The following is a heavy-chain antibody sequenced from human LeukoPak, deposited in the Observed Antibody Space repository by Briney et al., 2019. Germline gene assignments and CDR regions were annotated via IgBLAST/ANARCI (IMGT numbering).Heavy chain of an antibody. Sequence: ASVKVSCKASGGTFSSYAISWVRQAPGQGLEWMGWISAYNGNTNYAQKLQGRVTMTTDTSTCTAYMELRSLRSDDTAVYYCARSTKNRAAPYYYYYYMDVWGKGTTVTIFS. D-gene: IGHD2-8*01. V-gene: IGHV1-18*01. CDR1: GGTFSSYA. CDR2: ISAYNGNT. J-gene: IGHJ6*03. CDR3: ARSTKNRAAPYYYYYYMDV.